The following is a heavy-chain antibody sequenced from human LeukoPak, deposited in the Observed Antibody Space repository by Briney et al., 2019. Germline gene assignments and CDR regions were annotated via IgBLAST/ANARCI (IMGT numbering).Heavy chain of an antibody. Sequence: ASVKVSCKASGGTFSSYTISWVRQAPGQGLEWMGRIIPILGIANYAQKFQGRVTMTRDTSTSTIYMEVSSLRSEDAAVYYCARVGDSGSPFDYWGQGTLVTVSS. J-gene: IGHJ4*02. CDR2: IIPILGIA. CDR3: ARVGDSGSPFDY. V-gene: IGHV1-69*02. CDR1: GGTFSSYT. D-gene: IGHD3-10*01.